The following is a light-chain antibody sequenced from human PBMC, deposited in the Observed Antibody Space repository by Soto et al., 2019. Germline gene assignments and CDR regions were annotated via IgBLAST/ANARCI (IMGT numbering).Light chain of an antibody. CDR3: AAWDDSLSGWV. CDR1: SSNIGSNY. Sequence: QSVLTQPPSASGTPGQRVTISCSGSSSNIGSNYVYWYQQFPGTAPKLLIYYSNQRPSGVPDRFSGSKSVTSASLAISGLRSGDEADYYCAAWDDSLSGWVFGGGTKVTVL. CDR2: YSN. V-gene: IGLV1-47*02. J-gene: IGLJ3*02.